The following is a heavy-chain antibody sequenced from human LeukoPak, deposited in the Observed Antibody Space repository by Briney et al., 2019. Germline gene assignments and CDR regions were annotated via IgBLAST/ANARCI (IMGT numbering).Heavy chain of an antibody. CDR3: ARRSRNGRDAFDI. CDR1: AYTFTAYY. D-gene: IGHD1-14*01. V-gene: IGHV1-2*02. Sequence: ASVKVSCKASAYTFTAYYLHWVRQAPGQGFQWMGWLDPNNGDTEYAQKFQGRVTMTRDRSISTAYMDLGRLTSDDTAVYYCARRSRNGRDAFDIWGQGTMVTVSS. CDR2: LDPNNGDT. J-gene: IGHJ3*02.